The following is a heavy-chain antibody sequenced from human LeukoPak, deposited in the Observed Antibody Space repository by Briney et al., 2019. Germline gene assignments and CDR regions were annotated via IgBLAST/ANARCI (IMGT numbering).Heavy chain of an antibody. V-gene: IGHV1-8*01. CDR3: TRGPPNWGYDF. CDR1: AYIFTSYD. CDR2: MSPNSGNT. D-gene: IGHD3/OR15-3a*01. J-gene: IGHJ4*02. Sequence: ASVKVSCTASAYIFTSYDINWVRQATGQRLEWLGWMSPNSGNTGYAQKFQGRVTMTRSTALSTAYMELSSLKSDDTAVYYCTRGPPNWGYDFWGQGTLVTVSS.